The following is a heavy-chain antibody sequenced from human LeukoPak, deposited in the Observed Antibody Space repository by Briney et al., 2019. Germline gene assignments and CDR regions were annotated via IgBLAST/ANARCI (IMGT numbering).Heavy chain of an antibody. CDR3: ARSGYSGYEFDH. CDR2: ISSSSSIT. D-gene: IGHD5-12*01. CDR1: GFTFSSYR. Sequence: GGSLRLSCAVSGFTFSSYRMNWVRQAPGMGLEWVSYISSSSSITYYADSVKGRFTISRDNAKNSLYLQMDSLRDEDTAAYYCARSGYSGYEFDHWGQGTRVTVSS. J-gene: IGHJ4*02. V-gene: IGHV3-48*02.